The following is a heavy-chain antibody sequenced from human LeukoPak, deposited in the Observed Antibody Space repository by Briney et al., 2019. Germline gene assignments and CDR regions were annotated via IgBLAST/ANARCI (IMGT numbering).Heavy chain of an antibody. CDR1: GFTFSSYG. J-gene: IGHJ6*04. V-gene: IGHV3-33*01. Sequence: GRSLRLSCAASGFTFSSYGMHWVRQAPGKGLEWVAVIWYDGSNKYYADSVKGRFTISRDNSKSTLYLQMNSLRAEDTAVYYCARETVYDILTGYFYYYYYGMDVWGKGTTVTVSS. D-gene: IGHD3-9*01. CDR3: ARETVYDILTGYFYYYYYGMDV. CDR2: IWYDGSNK.